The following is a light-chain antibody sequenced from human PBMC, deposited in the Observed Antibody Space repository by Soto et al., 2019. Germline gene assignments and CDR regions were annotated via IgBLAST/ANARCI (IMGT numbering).Light chain of an antibody. J-gene: IGLJ1*01. CDR2: GNS. CDR1: SSNIGAGYD. CDR3: QSYDSSFYV. V-gene: IGLV1-40*01. Sequence: QSVLTQPPSVSGAPGQRVTISCTGRSSNIGAGYDVHWYQQLPGTAPKLLIYGNSNRPSGVPDRFSGSKSGTSASLAITGLQAEDEADYYCQSYDSSFYVFGTGTKVTVL.